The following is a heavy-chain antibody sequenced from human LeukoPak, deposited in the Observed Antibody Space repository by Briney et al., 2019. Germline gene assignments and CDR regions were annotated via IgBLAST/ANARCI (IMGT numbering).Heavy chain of an antibody. D-gene: IGHD5-12*01. CDR1: GYSFTSYW. CDR2: IYPGDSDT. CDR3: ARQYSGYDSDFDY. V-gene: IGHV5-51*01. J-gene: IGHJ4*02. Sequence: GESLKISCKGSGYSFTSYWIGWVRQLPGKGLEWMGIIYPGDSDTRYSRSFQGQVTISADKSISTAYLQWSSLKASDTAMYYCARQYSGYDSDFDYWGQGTLVTVSS.